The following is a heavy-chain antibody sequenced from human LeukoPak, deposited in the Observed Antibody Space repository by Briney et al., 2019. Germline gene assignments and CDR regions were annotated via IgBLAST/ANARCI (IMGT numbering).Heavy chain of an antibody. CDR1: GGSISSYY. CDR3: AGRGIAARRSWFDP. CDR2: IYTSGST. D-gene: IGHD6-6*01. V-gene: IGHV4-4*07. Sequence: PSETLSLTCTVSGGSISSYYWSWIRQPAGKGLEWIGRIYTSGSTNYNPSLKSRVTMSVDTSKNQFSLKLSSVTAADTAVYYCAGRGIAARRSWFDPWGQGTLVTVSS. J-gene: IGHJ5*02.